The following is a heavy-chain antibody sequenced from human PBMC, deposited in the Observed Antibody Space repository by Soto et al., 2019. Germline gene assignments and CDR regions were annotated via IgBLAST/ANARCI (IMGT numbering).Heavy chain of an antibody. CDR1: GYIFTTYG. CDR2: INSFNGKT. V-gene: IGHV1-18*01. CDR3: ARSEYCSGDKCYSGWFDP. Sequence: GASVKVSCKATGYIFTTYGISWVRQAPGQGLEWMGWINSFNGKTNYVQKFQGRVTMTTDTATSTAYMELETLTSDDTAVYFCARSEYCSGDKCYSGWFDPWGQGTLVTAPQ. D-gene: IGHD2-15*01. J-gene: IGHJ5*02.